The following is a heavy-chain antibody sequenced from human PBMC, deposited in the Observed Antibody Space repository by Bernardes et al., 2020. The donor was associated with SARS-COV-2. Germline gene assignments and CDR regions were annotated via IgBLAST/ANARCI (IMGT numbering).Heavy chain of an antibody. J-gene: IGHJ6*02. CDR1: GFTFSSYG. CDR2: IWYDGSNK. Sequence: GGTLRLSCASSGFTFSSYGMHWVRKAPGKGLEWVAVIWYDGSNKYYADSVKGRFTISRDNSKNTLYLQMNSLRAEDTAVYYCARDLVTTLYGMDVWGQGTTVTVSS. V-gene: IGHV3-33*01. D-gene: IGHD1-1*01. CDR3: ARDLVTTLYGMDV.